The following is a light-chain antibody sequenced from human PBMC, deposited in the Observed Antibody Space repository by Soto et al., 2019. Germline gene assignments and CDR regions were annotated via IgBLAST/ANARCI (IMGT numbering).Light chain of an antibody. Sequence: ESVSAPAPVTLCLSPGASATLSCRASQSVSNNYLAWYQQKPGQAPRLLIYGASSRATGIPDRFSGSGSGTDFTLTISRLAPEDFAVYYCQQYGSSPETFGQGTKVDIK. J-gene: IGKJ1*01. V-gene: IGKV3-20*01. CDR2: GAS. CDR1: QSVSNNY. CDR3: QQYGSSPET.